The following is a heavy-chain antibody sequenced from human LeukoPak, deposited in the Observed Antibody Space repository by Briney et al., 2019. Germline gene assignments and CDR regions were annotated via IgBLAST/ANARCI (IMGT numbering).Heavy chain of an antibody. CDR1: GGTFSSYA. Sequence: GASVKVSCKASGGTFSSYAISWVRQAPGQGLEWMGGIIPIFGTANYAQKLQGRVTMTTDTSTSTAFMELRSLRSDDTAVYYCARAYYYDSSPPRFWGQGTLVTVSS. D-gene: IGHD3-22*01. J-gene: IGHJ4*02. V-gene: IGHV1-69*05. CDR2: IIPIFGTA. CDR3: ARAYYYDSSPPRF.